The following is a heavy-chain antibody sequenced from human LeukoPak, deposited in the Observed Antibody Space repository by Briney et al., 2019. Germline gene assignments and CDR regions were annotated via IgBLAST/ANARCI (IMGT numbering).Heavy chain of an antibody. V-gene: IGHV3-23*01. CDR3: AKGGYYYLQSPIYFDY. J-gene: IGHJ4*02. CDR1: GFPFRGMA. Sequence: GGSLSPSCAASGFPFRGMALGWVGQAPGKGLGWFSVFGGSGGSTYYADSVKGRFTISRDSSKNTLYLQMNSLRAEDTAVYYCAKGGYYYLQSPIYFDYWGQGTLVTVSS. CDR2: FGGSGGST. D-gene: IGHD3-22*01.